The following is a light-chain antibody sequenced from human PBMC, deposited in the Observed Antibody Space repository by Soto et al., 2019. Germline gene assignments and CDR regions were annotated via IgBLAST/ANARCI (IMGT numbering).Light chain of an antibody. CDR2: DAS. Sequence: DIQMTQSPSTLSASVGDRFTITCRASQSINSWLAWYQQKPWKAPKLLIYDASSLKSGVPSRFSGSGSGTEFTLTISSLQPDDFATYYCQQYNTYWSFGQGTKV. CDR1: QSINSW. V-gene: IGKV1-5*01. J-gene: IGKJ1*01. CDR3: QQYNTYWS.